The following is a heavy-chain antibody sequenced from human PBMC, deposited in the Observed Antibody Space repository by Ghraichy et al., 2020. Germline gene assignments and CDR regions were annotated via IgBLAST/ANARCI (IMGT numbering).Heavy chain of an antibody. D-gene: IGHD2-2*01. J-gene: IGHJ5*02. CDR1: VGSFSGYY. V-gene: IGHV4-34*01. CDR3: ARGGYCSSTSCFLKWFDP. CDR2: INHSGST. Sequence: SETLSLTCAVYVGSFSGYYWSWIRQPPGKGLEWIGEINHSGSTNYNPSLSSRVTISLDTSKNQFSLTLRSVTAADTAVYYCARGGYCSSTSCFLKWFDPWGQGTLVTVSS.